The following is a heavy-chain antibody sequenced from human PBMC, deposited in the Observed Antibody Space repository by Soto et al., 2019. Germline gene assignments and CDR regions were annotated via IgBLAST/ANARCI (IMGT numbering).Heavy chain of an antibody. CDR2: IYHSGST. CDR3: AREVGYSGNYWYYYYYGMDV. D-gene: IGHD1-26*01. J-gene: IGHJ6*02. Sequence: PSETLSLTCAVSGYSISSGYYWGWIRQPPGKGLEWIGSIYHSGSTYYNPSLKSRVTISVDTSKNQFSLKLSSVTAADTAVYYCAREVGYSGNYWYYYYYGMDVWGQGTTVTVSS. CDR1: GYSISSGYY. V-gene: IGHV4-38-2*02.